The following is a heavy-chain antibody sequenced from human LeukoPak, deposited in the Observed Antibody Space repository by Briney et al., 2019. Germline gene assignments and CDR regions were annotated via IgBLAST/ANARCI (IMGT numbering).Heavy chain of an antibody. CDR3: AANNRQYYYGSGSYQNWFDP. V-gene: IGHV3-23*01. J-gene: IGHJ5*02. CDR1: GFTFSSYA. CDR2: ISGSGGST. Sequence: GGSLRLSCAASGFTFSSYAMSWVRQAPGKGLEWVSAISGSGGSTYYADSVKGRFTISRDNSKNTLYLQMNGLRAEDTAVYYCAANNRQYYYGSGSYQNWFDPWGQGTLVTVSS. D-gene: IGHD3-10*01.